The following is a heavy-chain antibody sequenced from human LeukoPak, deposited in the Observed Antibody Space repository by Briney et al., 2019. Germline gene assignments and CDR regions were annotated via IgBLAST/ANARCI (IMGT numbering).Heavy chain of an antibody. CDR3: AREMVRDAFDI. V-gene: IGHV4-31*03. D-gene: IGHD2-8*01. J-gene: IGHJ3*02. CDR2: VSSSGTT. Sequence: SETLSLTCTVSGGSISRDGHYWSWIRQYPGKGLESIGSVSSSGTTTYNPSLKSRVTISLHTSQNQFSLNLRSLTAADTAVYYCAREMVRDAFDIWGQGTMVTVSS. CDR1: GGSISRDGHY.